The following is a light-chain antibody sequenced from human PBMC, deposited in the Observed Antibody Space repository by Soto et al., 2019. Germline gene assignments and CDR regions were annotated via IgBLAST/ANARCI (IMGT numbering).Light chain of an antibody. CDR2: DVT. V-gene: IGLV2-11*01. J-gene: IGLJ1*01. CDR1: SSDIGDYNY. Sequence: QSVVTQPGSVSGSPGQSFTISSTGTSSDIGDYNYVSWYQQHPGKAPQLIIYDVTKRPSGVPDRFSGSKSDNTASLTISGLQPEDEADYYCCSYPATNAFLFGTRTKV. CDR3: CSYPATNAFL.